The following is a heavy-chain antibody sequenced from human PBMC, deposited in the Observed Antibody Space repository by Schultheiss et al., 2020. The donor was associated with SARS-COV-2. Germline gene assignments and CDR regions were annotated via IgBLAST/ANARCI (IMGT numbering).Heavy chain of an antibody. CDR3: ARDPYYDFWSGSSTRNAFDI. J-gene: IGHJ3*02. V-gene: IGHV3-74*01. CDR1: GFTFSSYW. D-gene: IGHD3-3*01. CDR2: INSDGSST. Sequence: GGSLRLSCAASGFTFSSYWMHWVRQAPGKGLVWVSRINSDGSSTSYADSVKGRFTISRDNAKNTLYLQMNSLRAEDTAVYYCARDPYYDFWSGSSTRNAFDIWGQGTMVTVSS.